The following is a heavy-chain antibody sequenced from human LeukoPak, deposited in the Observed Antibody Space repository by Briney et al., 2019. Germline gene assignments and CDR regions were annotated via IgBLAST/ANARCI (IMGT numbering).Heavy chain of an antibody. CDR2: IYYSGST. D-gene: IGHD1-26*01. CDR1: GGSIRSGDYY. V-gene: IGHV4-30-4*01. Sequence: PSETLSLTCTVSGGSIRSGDYYWSWIRQAPGKTLEWIGYIYYSGSTYLNPSLKSRVTISVDASKNQFSLKLRSVTAADTAVYYCARQGSGSHKDWGQGTLVTVSS. CDR3: ARQGSGSHKD. J-gene: IGHJ4*02.